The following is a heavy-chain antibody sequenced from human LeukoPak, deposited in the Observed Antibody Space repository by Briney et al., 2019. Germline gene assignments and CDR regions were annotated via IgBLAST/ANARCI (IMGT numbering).Heavy chain of an antibody. V-gene: IGHV4-59*01. D-gene: IGHD2-15*01. CDR1: GGSISSYY. Sequence: SETLSLTCTVSGGSISSYYWSWIRQPPGKGLEWIGYIYYTGSTNYNPSLKSRVTISVDSSKNQFSLRLSSVTAADTAVYYCARVGVAATLDYWGQGTLVTVSS. J-gene: IGHJ4*01. CDR3: ARVGVAATLDY. CDR2: IYYTGST.